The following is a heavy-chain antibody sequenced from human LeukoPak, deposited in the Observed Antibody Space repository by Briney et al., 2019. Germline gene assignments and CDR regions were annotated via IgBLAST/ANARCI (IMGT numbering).Heavy chain of an antibody. D-gene: IGHD6-13*01. Sequence: GGSLRLSCAASRFIFGSYAMSWVRQAPGKGLEWVAFIRYDGSNKYYADSVKGRFTISRDNSKNTLYLQMNSLRAEDTAVYYCAKGPDRSAAYDYWGQGTLVTVSS. V-gene: IGHV3-30*02. CDR3: AKGPDRSAAYDY. J-gene: IGHJ4*02. CDR2: IRYDGSNK. CDR1: RFIFGSYA.